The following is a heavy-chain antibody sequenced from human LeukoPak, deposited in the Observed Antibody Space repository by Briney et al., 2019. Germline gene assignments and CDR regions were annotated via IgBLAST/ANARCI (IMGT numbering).Heavy chain of an antibody. D-gene: IGHD3-22*01. CDR2: IYYSGST. J-gene: IGHJ4*02. CDR1: GGSISSSSYY. Sequence: SETLSLTCTVSGGSISSSSYYWGWIRQPPGKGLEWIGSIYYSGSTYYSPSLKSRVTISVDTSKNQFSLKLSSVTAADTAVYYRARSYYYDYRQIDYWGQGTLVTVSS. V-gene: IGHV4-39*01. CDR3: ARSYYYDYRQIDY.